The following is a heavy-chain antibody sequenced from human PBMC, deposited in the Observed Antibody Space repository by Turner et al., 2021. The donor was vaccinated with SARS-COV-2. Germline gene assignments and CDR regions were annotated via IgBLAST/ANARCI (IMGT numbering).Heavy chain of an antibody. Sequence: QLLESGGGAVEPGSALRPSCVDSGFTFKNYARHWVRQAPGKGLEWVAIISYDGNNKYTTDSLKGRFTISRDNSRSTLYLQMDRLRPEDTAVYYCARDARERSYFDFWSGYLDSWGQGTPVTVSS. D-gene: IGHD3-3*01. CDR3: ARDARERSYFDFWSGYLDS. CDR2: ISYDGNNK. CDR1: GFTFKNYA. V-gene: IGHV3-30*10. J-gene: IGHJ4*02.